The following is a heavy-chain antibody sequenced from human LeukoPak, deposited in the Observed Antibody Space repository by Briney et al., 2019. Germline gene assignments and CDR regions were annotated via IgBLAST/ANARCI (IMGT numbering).Heavy chain of an antibody. V-gene: IGHV1-24*01. Sequence: ASVKVSCKVSGYTPTELSMHWVRQAPGKGLEWMGGFDLEDGETIYAQKFQGRVTMTEDTSTDTAYMELSSLRSEDTAVYYCATVGSVSSTSSGIDYWGQGTLVTVSS. CDR3: ATVGSVSSTSSGIDY. J-gene: IGHJ4*02. CDR1: GYTPTELS. CDR2: FDLEDGET. D-gene: IGHD2-2*01.